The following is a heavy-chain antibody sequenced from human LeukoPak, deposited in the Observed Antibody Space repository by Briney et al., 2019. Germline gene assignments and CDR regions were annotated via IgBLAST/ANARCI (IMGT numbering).Heavy chain of an antibody. CDR3: ARCRVHCSSTSCYGNWFDP. D-gene: IGHD2-2*01. CDR1: GSSISSGGYY. J-gene: IGHJ5*02. Sequence: PSETLSLTCTVSGSSISSGGYYWSWIRQHPGKGLEWIGYIYYSGSTYYNPSLKSRVTISVDTSKNQFSLKLSSVTAADTAVYYCARCRVHCSSTSCYGNWFDPWGQGTLVTVPS. CDR2: IYYSGST. V-gene: IGHV4-31*03.